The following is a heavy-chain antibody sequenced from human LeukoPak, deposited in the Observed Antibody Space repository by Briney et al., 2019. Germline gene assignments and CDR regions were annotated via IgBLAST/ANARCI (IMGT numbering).Heavy chain of an antibody. CDR3: ARDPNSGYDMVWYLDL. CDR2: ISFDGSKK. CDR1: GFTFSSYA. Sequence: GRSLRLSCAGSGFTFSSYAMHWVRQAPGKGLEWVAVISFDGSKKYYTDSVQGRFTISRDNSKNTLYLQMNSLRVEDTAVYYCARDPNSGYDMVWYLDLWGRGTLVTVSS. V-gene: IGHV3-30-3*01. J-gene: IGHJ2*01. D-gene: IGHD5-12*01.